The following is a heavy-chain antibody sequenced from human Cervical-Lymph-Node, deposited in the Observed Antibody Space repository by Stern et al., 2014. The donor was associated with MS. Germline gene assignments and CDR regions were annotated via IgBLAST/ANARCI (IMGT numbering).Heavy chain of an antibody. CDR1: GYSFTSYW. Sequence: VQLVQSGAEVKKPGESLKISCKGSGYSFTSYWIGWGRQKPGKGLEWMGIIYPGDSDTRYSPSFQGQVTISADKSISTAYLQWSSLKASDTAMYYCARRISYYYYGMDVWGQGTTVTVSS. CDR3: ARRISYYYYGMDV. J-gene: IGHJ6*02. D-gene: IGHD2/OR15-2a*01. CDR2: IYPGDSDT. V-gene: IGHV5-51*01.